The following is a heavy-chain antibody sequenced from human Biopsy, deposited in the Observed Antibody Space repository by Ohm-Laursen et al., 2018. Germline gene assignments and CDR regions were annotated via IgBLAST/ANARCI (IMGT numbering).Heavy chain of an antibody. V-gene: IGHV3-33*01. CDR3: ARGLSSGWYGYFDV. J-gene: IGHJ2*01. CDR1: GFTFGHYT. CDR2: IWYDGTNE. D-gene: IGHD6-19*01. Sequence: SLRLSCAASGFTFGHYTMHWVRQAPGKGLEWISLIWYDGTNEDYADSVKGRFTISRDNSKNTLYLQINTLTLEDTAFYYCARGLSSGWYGYFDVWGRGTLVTVSS.